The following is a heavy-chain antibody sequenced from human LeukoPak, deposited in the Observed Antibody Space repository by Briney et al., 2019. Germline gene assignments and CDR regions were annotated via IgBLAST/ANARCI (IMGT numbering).Heavy chain of an antibody. CDR3: AKVKQQLAPYDAFDI. J-gene: IGHJ3*02. V-gene: IGHV4-39*07. CDR1: GGSISSSNYY. D-gene: IGHD6-13*01. CDR2: IYYSGST. Sequence: KPSETLSLTCTVSGGSISSSNYYWGWIHQPPGKGLEWIGNIYYSGSTYYNPSLKSRVTISVDTSKNQFSLKLNSVTAADTAVYYCAKVKQQLAPYDAFDIWGQGTMVTVSS.